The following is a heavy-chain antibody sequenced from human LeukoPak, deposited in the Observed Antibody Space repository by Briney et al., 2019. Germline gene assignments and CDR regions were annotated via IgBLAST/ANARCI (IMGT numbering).Heavy chain of an antibody. CDR2: IYTDGST. D-gene: IGHD3-10*01. CDR1: GGSISSYY. CDR3: ARDGRHYYGSGSYYPHEFDY. Sequence: SETLSLTCTVSGGSISSYYWSWIRQPAGKGLEWIGRIYTDGSTNYNPSLKSRVTISVDTSKNQFSLKLSSVTAADTAVYYCARDGRHYYGSGSYYPHEFDYWGQGTLVTVSS. J-gene: IGHJ4*02. V-gene: IGHV4-4*07.